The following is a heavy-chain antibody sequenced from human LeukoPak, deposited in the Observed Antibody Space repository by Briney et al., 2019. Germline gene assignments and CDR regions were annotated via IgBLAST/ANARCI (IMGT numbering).Heavy chain of an antibody. V-gene: IGHV3-30*02. CDR2: IRYDGSNE. J-gene: IGHJ3*01. CDR3: AKLLEHDTFDF. Sequence: PGGSLRLSCAASGFTFSSNGMDWVRQAPGKGLEGVAFIRYDGSNEYYADSVKGRFTISRDDSKNTLYLQMNSLRAEDTAVYYCAKLLEHDTFDFWGQGTMVTVSS. CDR1: GFTFSSNG. D-gene: IGHD1/OR15-1a*01.